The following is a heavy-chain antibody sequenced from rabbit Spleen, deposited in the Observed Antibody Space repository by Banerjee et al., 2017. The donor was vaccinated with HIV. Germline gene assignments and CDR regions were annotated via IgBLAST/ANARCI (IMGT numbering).Heavy chain of an antibody. J-gene: IGHJ6*01. Sequence: QSLVESGGDLVKPGASLTLTCTASGVSFTSSSYMCWVRQAPGKGLEWIACMATGSSDFTYFATWAKGRFTISKTSSTTVTLQMTRLTAADTATYFCARDTASSFSSYGMDLWGPGTLVTVS. CDR2: MATGSSDFT. D-gene: IGHD8-1*01. CDR1: GVSFTSSSY. V-gene: IGHV1S40*01. CDR3: ARDTASSFSSYGMDL.